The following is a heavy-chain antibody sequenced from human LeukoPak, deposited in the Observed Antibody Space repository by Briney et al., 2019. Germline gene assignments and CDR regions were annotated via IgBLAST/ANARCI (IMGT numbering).Heavy chain of an antibody. D-gene: IGHD3-16*01. Sequence: SETLSLTCTVSGGSINSSSYYWSWIRQPPGKGLEWIGEINHSGSTNYNPSLKSRVTISVDTSKNQFSLRLSSVTAADTAVYYCARVKDPGGYYYYYYMDVWGKGTTVTVSS. CDR3: ARVKDPGGYYYYYYMDV. J-gene: IGHJ6*03. V-gene: IGHV4-39*07. CDR2: INHSGST. CDR1: GGSINSSSYY.